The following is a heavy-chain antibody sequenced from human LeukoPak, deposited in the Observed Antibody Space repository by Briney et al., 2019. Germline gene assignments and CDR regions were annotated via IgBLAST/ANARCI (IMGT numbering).Heavy chain of an antibody. Sequence: ASVKVSCKASGYTFTSYDINWVRQATAQGLEWMGWMNPNSGNTGYAQKFQGRVTMTRNTSISTAYMELSSLRSEDTAVYYCASVPVDTAMVVFDYWGQGTLVTVSS. CDR1: GYTFTSYD. CDR2: MNPNSGNT. J-gene: IGHJ4*02. V-gene: IGHV1-8*01. CDR3: ASVPVDTAMVVFDY. D-gene: IGHD5-18*01.